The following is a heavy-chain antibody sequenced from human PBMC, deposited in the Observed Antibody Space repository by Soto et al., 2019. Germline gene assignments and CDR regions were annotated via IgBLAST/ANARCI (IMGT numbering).Heavy chain of an antibody. CDR3: AKGGYYYDTSGPTFEY. CDR2: ISGSGGTS. Sequence: EVQLLESGGDLVQPGGSLRLSCAAFGFTFSSCAMSWVRQAPGKGLEWVSSISGSGGTSYYADSVKGRFTLSRDNSKNTLFLRMNSLRAEDTAVYYCAKGGYYYDTSGPTFEYWGQGTLVTVSS. D-gene: IGHD3-22*01. V-gene: IGHV3-23*01. J-gene: IGHJ4*02. CDR1: GFTFSSCA.